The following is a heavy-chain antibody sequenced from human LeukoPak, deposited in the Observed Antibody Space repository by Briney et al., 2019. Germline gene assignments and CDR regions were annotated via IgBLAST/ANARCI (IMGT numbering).Heavy chain of an antibody. V-gene: IGHV3-23*01. J-gene: IGHJ4*02. CDR2: ISGSGGST. D-gene: IGHD3-3*01. CDR1: GFTFSSYA. Sequence: GGSLRLSCAASGFTFSSYAMSWVRQAPGKGLEWVSAISGSGGSTYYADSVKGRFTISRDNSKNTLYLQMNSLRAEDTAVYYCAKDPDVLRFLEWPYYFDYWGQGTLVTVSS. CDR3: AKDPDVLRFLEWPYYFDY.